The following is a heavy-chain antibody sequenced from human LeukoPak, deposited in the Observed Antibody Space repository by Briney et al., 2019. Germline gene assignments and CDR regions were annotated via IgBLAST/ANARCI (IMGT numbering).Heavy chain of an antibody. J-gene: IGHJ6*02. V-gene: IGHV1-2*02. CDR1: GYTFTGYY. Sequence: ASVKVSCKASGYTFTGYYMHWVRQAPGQGLGWMGWINPNSGGTNYAQKFQGRVTMTRDTSISTAYMELSRLRSDDTAVYYCARVNIVATMAHYYYGMDVWGQGTTVTVSS. D-gene: IGHD5-12*01. CDR3: ARVNIVATMAHYYYGMDV. CDR2: INPNSGGT.